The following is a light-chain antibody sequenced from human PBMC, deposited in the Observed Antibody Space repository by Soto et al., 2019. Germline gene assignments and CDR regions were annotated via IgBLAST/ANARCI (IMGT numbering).Light chain of an antibody. CDR1: QSINMW. Sequence: DIQMTPSPSTLPASVGDRVTITCRASQSINMWLAWYQQKQGKAPKLLISDASTLKSGVPSRFSGSGSGKEFTLTISSLEPDDFATYYCQQYDSYPHTFGGGTKVDLK. J-gene: IGKJ4*02. CDR3: QQYDSYPHT. V-gene: IGKV1-5*01. CDR2: DAS.